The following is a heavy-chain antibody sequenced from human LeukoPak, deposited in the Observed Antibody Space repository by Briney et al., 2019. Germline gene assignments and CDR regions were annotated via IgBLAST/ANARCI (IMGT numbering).Heavy chain of an antibody. J-gene: IGHJ4*02. D-gene: IGHD4-11*01. CDR3: ATASDYSNYDAIDY. Sequence: GGSLRLSCAASGFTFSIYTMNWVRQAPGEGLEWVSSISSSSSYIYYADSGKGRFTISRDNAKNSLYLQMNSLRAEDTAVYYCATASDYSNYDAIDYWGQGTLVTVSS. CDR1: GFTFSIYT. CDR2: ISSSSSYI. V-gene: IGHV3-21*01.